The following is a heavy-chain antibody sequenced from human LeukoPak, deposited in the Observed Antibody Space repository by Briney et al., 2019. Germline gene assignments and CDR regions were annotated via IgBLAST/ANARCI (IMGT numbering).Heavy chain of an antibody. CDR2: IYSGGAT. D-gene: IGHD6-25*01. V-gene: IGHV3-53*01. CDR1: GLTFSSYA. J-gene: IGHJ6*02. Sequence: PGGSLRLSCAASGLTFSSYAMSWVRQAPGKGLEWVSVIYSGGATYYADSVKGRFTISRDNSKNTLYLQMNSLRAEDTAVYYCARAQAATYGMDVWGQGTTVTVSS. CDR3: ARAQAATYGMDV.